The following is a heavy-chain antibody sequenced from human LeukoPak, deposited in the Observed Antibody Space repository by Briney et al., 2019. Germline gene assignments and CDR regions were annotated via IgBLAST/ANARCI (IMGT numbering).Heavy chain of an antibody. D-gene: IGHD5-12*01. CDR2: ISYDGSNK. Sequence: PGGSLRLSCAASGFTFSSYGMHWVRQAPGKGLEWVAVISYDGSNKYYADSVKGRFTISRDNSKNTLYLQMNSLRAEDTAVYYCAKDNGYDESYIDYWGQGTLVTVSS. CDR1: GFTFSSYG. J-gene: IGHJ4*02. CDR3: AKDNGYDESYIDY. V-gene: IGHV3-30*18.